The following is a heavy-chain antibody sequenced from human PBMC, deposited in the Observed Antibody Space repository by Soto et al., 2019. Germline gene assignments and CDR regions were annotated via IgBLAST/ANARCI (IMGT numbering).Heavy chain of an antibody. V-gene: IGHV4-30-2*01. CDR2: IYYSGST. D-gene: IGHD6-25*01. Sequence: LSLTCAVSGGSISSGVYSWSWIRQPPGTGLEWIGYIYYSGSTDYNPSLKSRVTISVDRSKNQFSLNLSSVTAADTAIYYCARESGGYDSSTRYGLDVWGQGXTVTVYS. CDR3: ARESGGYDSSTRYGLDV. CDR1: GGSISSGVYS. J-gene: IGHJ6*02.